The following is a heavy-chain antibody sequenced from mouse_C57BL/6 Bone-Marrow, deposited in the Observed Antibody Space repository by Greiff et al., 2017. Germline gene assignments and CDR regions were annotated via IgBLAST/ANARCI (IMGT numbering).Heavy chain of an antibody. Sequence: QVHVKQSGAELARPGASVKLSCKASGYTFTSYGISWVKQRTGQGLEWIGEIYPRSGNTYYNEKFKGKATLTADKSSSTAYMELRSLTSEDSAVYFCARSEYYAMDYWGQGTSVTVSS. J-gene: IGHJ4*01. V-gene: IGHV1-81*01. CDR2: IYPRSGNT. CDR3: ARSEYYAMDY. CDR1: GYTFTSYG.